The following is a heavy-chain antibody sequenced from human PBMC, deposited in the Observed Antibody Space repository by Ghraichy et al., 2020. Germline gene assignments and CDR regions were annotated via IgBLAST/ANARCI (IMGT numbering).Heavy chain of an antibody. CDR2: TYYRSKWYN. CDR1: GDSVSSNSAA. V-gene: IGHV6-1*01. Sequence: SQTLSLTCAISGDSVSSNSAAWNWIRQSPSRGLELLGRTYYRSKWYNDYAVSVKSRITINPDPSKNQFSLQLNSVTPEDTAVYYCARDPHDYGDYMNWFDPWGQGPLVTVSS. D-gene: IGHD4-17*01. J-gene: IGHJ5*02. CDR3: ARDPHDYGDYMNWFDP.